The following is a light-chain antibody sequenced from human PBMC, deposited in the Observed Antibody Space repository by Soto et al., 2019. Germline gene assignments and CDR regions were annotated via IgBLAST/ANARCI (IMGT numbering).Light chain of an antibody. Sequence: QSVLTQPPSASGTPGQRVTISCSGSNSNIGSNTVNWYQQLPGTAPKLLIYYDNLRPSGVPDRISGSKSGTSASLAISGLKSDDEDDYYCAAWDDSLNGRVFGTGTKLTVL. V-gene: IGLV1-44*01. CDR2: YDN. CDR3: AAWDDSLNGRV. CDR1: NSNIGSNT. J-gene: IGLJ1*01.